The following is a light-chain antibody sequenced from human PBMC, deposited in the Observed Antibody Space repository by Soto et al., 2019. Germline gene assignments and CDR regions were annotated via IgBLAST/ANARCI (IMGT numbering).Light chain of an antibody. CDR2: GAS. J-gene: IGKJ2*01. CDR3: QQYGRT. V-gene: IGKV3-20*01. Sequence: DIVLTQSPGTLSLSPGERATLSCRASQSVNSNYLAWYQQKPGQAPRLLIFGASTRATGISDRFRGSGSGTDFTLTIIRLEPEDFSVYYCQQYGRTFGQGTKLEIK. CDR1: QSVNSNY.